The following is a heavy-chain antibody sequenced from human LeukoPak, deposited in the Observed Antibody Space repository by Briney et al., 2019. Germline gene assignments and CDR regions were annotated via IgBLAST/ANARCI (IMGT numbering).Heavy chain of an antibody. CDR3: AKGGSYYELDY. CDR1: GFTFEDYA. Sequence: PGRSLRLSCVASGFTFEDYAMHWVRQAPGKGLEWVSGISWNSGSIGYADSVKGRFTISRDNAKNSLYVQMSSLRAEDMALYYCAKGGSYYELDYWGQGTLVTVSS. CDR2: ISWNSGSI. D-gene: IGHD1-26*01. J-gene: IGHJ4*02. V-gene: IGHV3-9*03.